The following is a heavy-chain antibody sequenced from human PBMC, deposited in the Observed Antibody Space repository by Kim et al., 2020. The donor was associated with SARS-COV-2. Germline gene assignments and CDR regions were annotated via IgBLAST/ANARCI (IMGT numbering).Heavy chain of an antibody. CDR2: ISGSGGST. V-gene: IGHV3-23*01. Sequence: GGYLRLSCAASGFTFSSYAMSWVRQAQGKGLEWVSAISGSGGSTYYADSVKGRFTISRDNSKNTLYLQMNSLRAEDTAVYYCAKVRARLLGYYYYGMDVWGLGTTVTVSS. CDR3: AKVRARLLGYYYYGMDV. D-gene: IGHD2-8*02. CDR1: GFTFSSYA. J-gene: IGHJ6*02.